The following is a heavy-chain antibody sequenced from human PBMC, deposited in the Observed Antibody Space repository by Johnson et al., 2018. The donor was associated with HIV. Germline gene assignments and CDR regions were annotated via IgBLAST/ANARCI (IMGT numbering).Heavy chain of an antibody. J-gene: IGHJ3*02. V-gene: IGHV3-15*01. Sequence: VQLVESGGGLVQPGGSLRLSCAASGFTFSSYWMSWVRQAPGKGLEWVGRIKSKTDGGTTDYAAPVKGRFTISRDDSKHTLYLQMNSLRAEDTAVYYCAKFGCSGGSCYSVMADAYDIWGQGTMVTVSS. CDR1: GFTFSSYW. D-gene: IGHD2-15*01. CDR3: AKFGCSGGSCYSVMADAYDI. CDR2: IKSKTDGGTT.